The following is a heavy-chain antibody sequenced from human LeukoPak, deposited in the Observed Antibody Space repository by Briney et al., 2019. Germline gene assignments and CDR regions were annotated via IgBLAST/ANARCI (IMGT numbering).Heavy chain of an antibody. Sequence: GGLVSLSCPAYVFTVSIYAMQWLRHASARGLESMAVISYVRSNKYYADSVKGRFTISRDNSKNTLYLQMNSLRAEDTAVYYCARGESYYYGSGSSHTALDYWGQGTLVTVSS. CDR1: VFTVSIYA. CDR2: ISYVRSNK. J-gene: IGHJ4*02. D-gene: IGHD3-10*01. V-gene: IGHV3-30-3*01. CDR3: ARGESYYYGSGSSHTALDY.